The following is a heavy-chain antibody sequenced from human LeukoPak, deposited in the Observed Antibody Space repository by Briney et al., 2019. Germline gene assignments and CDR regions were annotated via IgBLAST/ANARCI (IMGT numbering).Heavy chain of an antibody. V-gene: IGHV4-61*02. Sequence: SQTLSLTCTASGGSISSGSYYWSWIRQPAGKGLEWIGRIYTSGSTNYNPSLKSRVTISVDTSKNQFSLKLSSVTAADTAVYYCARGGDWGQGTLVTVSS. J-gene: IGHJ4*02. CDR2: IYTSGST. CDR1: GGSISSGSYY. CDR3: ARGGD.